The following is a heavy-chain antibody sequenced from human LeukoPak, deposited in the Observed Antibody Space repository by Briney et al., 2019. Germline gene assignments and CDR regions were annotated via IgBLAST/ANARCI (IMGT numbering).Heavy chain of an antibody. D-gene: IGHD4-17*01. CDR2: ISYDGSNK. V-gene: IGHV3-30*03. Sequence: GGSLRLSCAASGFAFSDYSMNWVRQAPGKGLEWVAVISYDGSNKYYADSVKGRFTISRDNSKNTLYLQMNSLRAEDTAVYYCARVQYGPLDYWGQGTLVTVSS. J-gene: IGHJ4*02. CDR3: ARVQYGPLDY. CDR1: GFAFSDYS.